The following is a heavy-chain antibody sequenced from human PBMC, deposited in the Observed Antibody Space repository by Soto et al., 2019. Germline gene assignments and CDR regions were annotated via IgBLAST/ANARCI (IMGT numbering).Heavy chain of an antibody. D-gene: IGHD6-13*01. CDR1: GFTFNNYG. CDR2: ISNDGNNE. V-gene: IGHV3-30*18. CDR3: AKDIHSGITHLGADH. J-gene: IGHJ4*02. Sequence: QVQVVESGGGVVQPGTSLRLSCAASGFTFNNYGMHWVRQAPGKGLEWMAVISNDGNNEFYIDSVKGRFTISRDNSKNTLYLQMSSLRPEDTAVYYCAKDIHSGITHLGADHWGQGTVVTVSS.